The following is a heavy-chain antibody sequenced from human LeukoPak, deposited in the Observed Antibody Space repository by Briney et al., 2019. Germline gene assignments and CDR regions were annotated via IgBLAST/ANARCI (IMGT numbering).Heavy chain of an antibody. D-gene: IGHD3-22*01. J-gene: IGHJ4*02. CDR1: GGSFSSYY. CDR2: INHSGST. V-gene: IGHV4-34*01. CDR3: ARGPPDWDSSGYYPTLDY. Sequence: SETLSLTCAVYGGSFSSYYWSWIRQPPGKGLEWIGEINHSGSTNYNPSLKSRVTISVDTSKNQFSLKLSSVTAADTAVYYCARGPPDWDSSGYYPTLDYWGQGTLVTVSS.